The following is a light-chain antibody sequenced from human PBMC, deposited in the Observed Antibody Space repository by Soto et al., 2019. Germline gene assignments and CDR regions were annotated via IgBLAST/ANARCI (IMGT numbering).Light chain of an antibody. J-gene: IGKJ1*01. V-gene: IGKV3-20*01. CDR2: ATS. CDR1: QSVSRTY. CDR3: QQYGRSGT. Sequence: EIVLTQSTGTLSLSPGERATLSCRASQSVSRTYLAWYQQKPVQAPRLLIYATSSRATGIPDRFSGSGSGTDFTLTISRLEPEDFAVYYCQQYGRSGTFGQGTKVEIK.